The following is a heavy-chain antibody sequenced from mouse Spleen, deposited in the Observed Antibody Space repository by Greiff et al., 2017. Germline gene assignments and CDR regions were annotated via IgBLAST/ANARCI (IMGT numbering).Heavy chain of an antibody. J-gene: IGHJ3*01. V-gene: IGHV2-9*02. D-gene: IGHD3-2*01. Sequence: VQVVESGPGLVAPSQSLSITCTVSGFSLTSYGVHWVRQPPGKGLEWLGVIWAGGSTNYNSALMSRLSISKDNSKSQVFLKMNSLQTDDTAMYYCARGQLGLFAYWGQGTLVTVSA. CDR2: IWAGGST. CDR3: ARGQLGLFAY. CDR1: GFSLTSYG.